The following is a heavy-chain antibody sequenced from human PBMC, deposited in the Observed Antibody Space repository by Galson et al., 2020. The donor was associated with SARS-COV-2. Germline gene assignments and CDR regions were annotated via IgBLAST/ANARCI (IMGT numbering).Heavy chain of an antibody. V-gene: IGHV3-33*01. CDR2: IWYDGSNK. J-gene: IGHJ6*02. CDR3: ARGADSSSWPKNYYYYGMDV. CDR1: GFTFSSYG. D-gene: IGHD6-13*01. Sequence: QLGESLKISCAASGFTFSSYGMHWVRQAPGKGLEWVAVIWYDGSNKYYADSVKGRFTISRDNSKNTLYLQMNSLRAEDTAVYYCARGADSSSWPKNYYYYGMDVWGQGTTVTVSS.